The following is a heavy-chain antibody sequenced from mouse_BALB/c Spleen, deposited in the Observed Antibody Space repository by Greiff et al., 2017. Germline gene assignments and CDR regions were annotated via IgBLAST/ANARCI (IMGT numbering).Heavy chain of an antibody. J-gene: IGHJ2*01. CDR2: INSNGGST. CDR3: ARDWGGNYVPLPVDY. D-gene: IGHD2-1*01. V-gene: IGHV5-6-3*01. CDR1: GFTFSSYG. Sequence: EVHLVESGGGLVQPGGSLKLSCAASGFTFSSYGMSWVRQTPDKRLELVATINSNGGSTYYPDSVKGRFTISRDNAKNTLYLQMSSLKSEDTAMYYCARDWGGNYVPLPVDYWGQGTTLTVSS.